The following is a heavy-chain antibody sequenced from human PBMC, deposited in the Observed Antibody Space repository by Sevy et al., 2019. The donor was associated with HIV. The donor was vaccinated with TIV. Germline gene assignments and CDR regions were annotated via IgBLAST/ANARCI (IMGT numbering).Heavy chain of an antibody. D-gene: IGHD3-16*01. CDR3: ARLSTARGESNWFDP. CDR1: GYTFSTYG. J-gene: IGHJ5*02. V-gene: IGHV1-18*01. Sequence: ASVKVSCKASGYTFSTYGISWVRQAPGQGLEWMGWIGADNGNRKYAQKFQDRITMTSDTSTSTAYMELRSLRSDDTAVYFCARLSTARGESNWFDPWGQGTLVTVSS. CDR2: IGADNGNR.